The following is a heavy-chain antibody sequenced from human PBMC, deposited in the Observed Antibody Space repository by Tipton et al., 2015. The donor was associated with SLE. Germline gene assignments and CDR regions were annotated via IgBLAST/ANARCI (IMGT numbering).Heavy chain of an antibody. CDR1: GYSISSGYY. J-gene: IGHJ1*01. V-gene: IGHV4-38-2*02. Sequence: TLSLTCTVSGYSISSGYYWGWIRQPPGKGLEWIGSIYHSGSTYYNPSLKSRVTISVDTSKNQFSLKLSSVTAADTAVYYCATSQVPGGFQHWGQGTLVTVSS. CDR3: ATSQVPGGFQH. D-gene: IGHD3-10*01. CDR2: IYHSGST.